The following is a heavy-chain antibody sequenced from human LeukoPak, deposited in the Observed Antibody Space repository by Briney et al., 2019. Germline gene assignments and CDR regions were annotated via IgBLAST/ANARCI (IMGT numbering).Heavy chain of an antibody. CDR2: VYYNGDT. J-gene: IGHJ4*02. CDR3: ARGIYNDYYFDY. D-gene: IGHD5-24*01. CDR1: GGSISSGSYF. Sequence: SETLSLTCTVSGGSISSGSYFWGWLRQPPGKGLEWIGSVYYNGDTYYNPSLKGRVTISVDTSKNQFSLKLRSVTAADTAVYYCARGIYNDYYFDYWGQGTLVTVSS. V-gene: IGHV4-39*07.